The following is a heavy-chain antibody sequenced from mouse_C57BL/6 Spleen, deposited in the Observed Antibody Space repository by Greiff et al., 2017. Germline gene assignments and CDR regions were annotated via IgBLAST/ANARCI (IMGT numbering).Heavy chain of an antibody. CDR2: INPNNGGT. V-gene: IGHV1-22*01. CDR1: GYTFTDYN. J-gene: IGHJ2*01. D-gene: IGHD2-4*01. Sequence: EVQLQQSGPELVKPGASVKMSCKASGYTFTDYNMHWVKQSHGKSLEWIGYINPNNGGTSYNQKFKGKATLTVNKSSSTAYMELRSLTSEDSAVYYCALYDYDEGALDYWGQGTTLTVSS. CDR3: ALYDYDEGALDY.